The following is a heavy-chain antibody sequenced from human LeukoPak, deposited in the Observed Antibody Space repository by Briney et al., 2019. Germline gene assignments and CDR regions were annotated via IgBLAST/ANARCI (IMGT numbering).Heavy chain of an antibody. CDR1: GGSIRSYY. CDR3: ARASPYDNWSGYWFDP. D-gene: IGHD3-3*01. CDR2: INYSGST. V-gene: IGHV4-59*01. Sequence: SETLSLTCTVSGGSIRSYYWSWIRQPPGKGQEWIGYINYSGSTKYNPSLKSRVTISVDKSKNQFSLKVNSVTAADTAVYYCARASPYDNWSGYWFDPWGQGTLVTVSS. J-gene: IGHJ5*02.